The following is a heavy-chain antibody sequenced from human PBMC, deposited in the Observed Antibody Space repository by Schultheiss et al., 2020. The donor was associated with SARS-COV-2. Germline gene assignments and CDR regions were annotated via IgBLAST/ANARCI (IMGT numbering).Heavy chain of an antibody. CDR1: GYSFTSYW. V-gene: IGHV5-51*01. Sequence: GESLKISCKGSGYSFTSYWIGWVRQMPGKGLEWMGIVYPRGSDTRYSPSLQGQVTISVDKSISTAYLQWNSLKASDTAMYYCARLSEYCSGGSCYSDVPDYWGQGTLVTVSS. D-gene: IGHD2-15*01. J-gene: IGHJ4*02. CDR3: ARLSEYCSGGSCYSDVPDY. CDR2: VYPRGSDT.